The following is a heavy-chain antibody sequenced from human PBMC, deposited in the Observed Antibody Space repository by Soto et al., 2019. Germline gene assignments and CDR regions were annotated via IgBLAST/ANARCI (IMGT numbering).Heavy chain of an antibody. V-gene: IGHV3-9*01. CDR2: ISWNSGSI. CDR1: GFTFDDYA. D-gene: IGHD6-19*01. J-gene: IGHJ4*02. Sequence: EVQLVESGGGLVQPGRSPRLSCAASGFTFDDYAMHWVRQAPGKGLEWVSGISWNSGSIGYADSVKGRFTISRDNAKNSLYLQMNSLRAEDTALYYCATTAVAGSFDYWGQGTLVTVSS. CDR3: ATTAVAGSFDY.